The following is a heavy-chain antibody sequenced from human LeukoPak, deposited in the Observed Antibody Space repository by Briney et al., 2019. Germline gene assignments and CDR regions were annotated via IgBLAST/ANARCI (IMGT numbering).Heavy chain of an antibody. J-gene: IGHJ4*02. V-gene: IGHV4-59*08. Sequence: SETLSLTCTVSGGSISSYYWSWIRQPPGKGLEWIGYIYYSGSTNYNPSLKSRVTISVDTSKNQFSLKLSSVTAADTAVYYCARLAGGSYAFDYWGQGTLVTVSS. CDR2: IYYSGST. D-gene: IGHD1-26*01. CDR3: ARLAGGSYAFDY. CDR1: GGSISSYY.